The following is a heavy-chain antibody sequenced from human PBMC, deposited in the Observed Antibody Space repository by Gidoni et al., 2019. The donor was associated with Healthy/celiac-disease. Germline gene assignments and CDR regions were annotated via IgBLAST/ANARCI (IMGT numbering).Heavy chain of an antibody. J-gene: IGHJ3*02. CDR2: ISWNSGSI. CDR1: GFTFDDYA. V-gene: IGHV3-9*01. D-gene: IGHD3-22*01. Sequence: EVQLVESGGGLVQPGRSLRLSCAASGFTFDDYAMHWVRQAPGKGLEGVSGISWNSGSIGYADSVKGRFTISRDNAKNSLYLQMNSLRAEDTALYYCAKDMVTYYYDSNRLGNAFDIWGQGTMVTVSS. CDR3: AKDMVTYYYDSNRLGNAFDI.